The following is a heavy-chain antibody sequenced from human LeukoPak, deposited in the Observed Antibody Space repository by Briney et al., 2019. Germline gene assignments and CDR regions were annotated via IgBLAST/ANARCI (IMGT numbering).Heavy chain of an antibody. CDR1: GGSISSSSYY. Sequence: NPSETLSLTCTVSGGSISSSSYYWGWIRQPPGKGLEWIGSINHSVTIYYNPSLKSRVTIAVDTSKNQFSLKLSSVTAADTAVYYCTRVMDYYDGSGYPPPAAADYWGQGTLVTVSS. V-gene: IGHV4-39*07. J-gene: IGHJ4*02. CDR2: INHSVTI. D-gene: IGHD3-22*01. CDR3: TRVMDYYDGSGYPPPAAADY.